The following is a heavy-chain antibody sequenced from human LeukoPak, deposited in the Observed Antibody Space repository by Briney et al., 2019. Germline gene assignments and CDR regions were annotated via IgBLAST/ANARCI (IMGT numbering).Heavy chain of an antibody. J-gene: IGHJ6*03. CDR2: INTDTGKP. Sequence: ASVKVSCKPSGCTFNTYAMNWVRQAPGQRLEWMGWINTDTGKPTYAQGFTRRFVFSLDTSVSTAYLQISSLQAEDTAVYYCARGKYYDSWSGHRYYYMDVWGKGTTVTVSS. V-gene: IGHV7-4-1*02. D-gene: IGHD3-3*01. CDR1: GCTFNTYA. CDR3: ARGKYYDSWSGHRYYYMDV.